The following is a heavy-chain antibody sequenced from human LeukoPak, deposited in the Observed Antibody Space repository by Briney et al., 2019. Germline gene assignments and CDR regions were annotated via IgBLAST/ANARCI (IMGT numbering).Heavy chain of an antibody. CDR3: ARGYPLSTTAAGTYFQH. Sequence: GASVKVSCKASGYTFSGYYMHWVLHAPGHGLECMVCINPNSGGTNYAQKFQGRVTMTRDTSISTAYMELSRLRSDDTAVYYCARGYPLSTTAAGTYFQHWGQGTLVTVSS. J-gene: IGHJ1*01. CDR1: GYTFSGYY. V-gene: IGHV1-2*02. D-gene: IGHD6-13*01. CDR2: INPNSGGT.